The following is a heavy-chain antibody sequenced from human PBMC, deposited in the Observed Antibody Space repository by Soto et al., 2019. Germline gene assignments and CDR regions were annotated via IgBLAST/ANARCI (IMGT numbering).Heavy chain of an antibody. D-gene: IGHD1-20*01. CDR1: GGSISSGDYY. J-gene: IGHJ6*02. CDR2: IYYSGST. Sequence: SETLSLTCTVSGGSISSGDYYWSWIRQPPGKGLEWIGYIYYSGSTYYNPSLKSRVTISVDTSKNQFSLKLSSVTAADTAVYYCAREVKEGLTGTTSYYYYYGMDVWGQGTTVTVSS. CDR3: AREVKEGLTGTTSYYYYYGMDV. V-gene: IGHV4-30-4*01.